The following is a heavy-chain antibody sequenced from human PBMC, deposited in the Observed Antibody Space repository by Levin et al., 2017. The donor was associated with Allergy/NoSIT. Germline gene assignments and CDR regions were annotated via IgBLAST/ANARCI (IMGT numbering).Heavy chain of an antibody. D-gene: IGHD6-13*01. CDR2: IRSKANSYAT. Sequence: LSLTCAASGFTFSGSAMHWVRQASGKGLEWVGRIRSKANSYATAYAASVKGRFTISRDDSKNTAYLQMNSLKTEDTAVYYCTSPGGIAAAGTASNWFDPWGQGTLVTVSS. V-gene: IGHV3-73*01. CDR3: TSPGGIAAAGTASNWFDP. J-gene: IGHJ5*02. CDR1: GFTFSGSA.